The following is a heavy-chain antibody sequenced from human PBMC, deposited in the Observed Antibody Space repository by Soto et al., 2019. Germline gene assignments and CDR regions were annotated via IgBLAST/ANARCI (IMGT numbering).Heavy chain of an antibody. CDR2: IYYSGST. D-gene: IGHD3-22*01. V-gene: IGHV4-59*01. J-gene: IGHJ4*02. Sequence: SETLSLTCTVSGGSISSYYWSWIRQPPGKGLEWIGYIYYSGSTNYNPSLKSRVTISVDTSKNQFSLKLSSVTAADTAVYYCARLGDDSSGYLIDDWGQGTLVTVSS. CDR3: ARLGDDSSGYLIDD. CDR1: GGSISSYY.